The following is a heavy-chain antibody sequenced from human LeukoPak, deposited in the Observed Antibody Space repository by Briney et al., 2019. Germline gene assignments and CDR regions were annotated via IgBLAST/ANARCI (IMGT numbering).Heavy chain of an antibody. Sequence: SETLSLTCTVSGGSISSYYWSWIRQPPGKGLEWIGYIYYSGSTNYNPSLKSRVTISVDTSKNQFSLKLSSVTAADTAVYYCARGAAAAPGFDYWGQGILVTVSS. V-gene: IGHV4-59*12. J-gene: IGHJ4*02. D-gene: IGHD6-13*01. CDR3: ARGAAAAPGFDY. CDR1: GGSISSYY. CDR2: IYYSGST.